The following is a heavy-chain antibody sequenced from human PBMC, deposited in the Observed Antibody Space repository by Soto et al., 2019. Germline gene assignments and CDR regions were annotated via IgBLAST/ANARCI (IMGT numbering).Heavy chain of an antibody. D-gene: IGHD5-18*01. Sequence: QVQLVQSGTEVKKPGASVKVSCKSSGGTFSRSGFHWVRQAPGQGLEWMGMIVPSVDTTNYAQKFQARVTISADQFTSTFYMELRILRSEDTAVYYCARCPQPPDTANPYAVDVWGQGTRVIVSS. V-gene: IGHV1-69*18. CDR2: IVPSVDTT. J-gene: IGHJ6*02. CDR1: GGTFSRSG. CDR3: ARCPQPPDTANPYAVDV.